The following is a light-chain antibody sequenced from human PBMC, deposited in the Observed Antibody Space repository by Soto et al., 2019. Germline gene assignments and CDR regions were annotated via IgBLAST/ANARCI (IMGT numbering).Light chain of an antibody. CDR2: KAI. J-gene: IGKJ1*01. CDR3: QQCLILPCT. V-gene: IGKV1-5*03. Sequence: DIQMTQSPSTLSASVGDRVTITCRASQSLNNWLAWYQQRPGKVPKLLIYKAITLEDGVSSTFSGSGSGTEFTLTISSLQPDDFTTYYCQQCLILPCTFGQGTRVE. CDR1: QSLNNW.